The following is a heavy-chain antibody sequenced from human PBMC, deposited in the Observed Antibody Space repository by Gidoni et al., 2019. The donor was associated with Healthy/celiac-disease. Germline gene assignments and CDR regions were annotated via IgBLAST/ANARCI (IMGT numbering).Heavy chain of an antibody. CDR3: ARGGGYSSGWYSGKYYFDY. D-gene: IGHD6-19*01. J-gene: IGHJ4*02. CDR1: GGSFSGYY. CDR2: INHSGST. V-gene: IGHV4-34*01. Sequence: QVQLQQWGAGLLKPSETLSRTCAVYGGSFSGYYWRWIRQPPGKGLEWIGEINHSGSTNYDPSLKSRVTISGDTSKNQFSLKLSSVTAADTAVYYCARGGGYSSGWYSGKYYFDYWGQGTLVTVSS.